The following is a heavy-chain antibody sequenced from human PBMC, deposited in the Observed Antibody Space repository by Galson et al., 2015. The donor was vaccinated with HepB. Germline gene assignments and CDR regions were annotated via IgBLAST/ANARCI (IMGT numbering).Heavy chain of an antibody. CDR2: ITSSSTTI. Sequence: SLRLSCAASGFTFSSYHMNWVRQAPGKGLEWISYITSSSTTIHYADSVKGRFTISRDNAKNSLYLQMNSLRDDDTAVYYCARVWQDYSGVDYWGQGTLVTVSS. CDR1: GFTFSSYH. D-gene: IGHD3-10*01. CDR3: ARVWQDYSGVDY. J-gene: IGHJ4*02. V-gene: IGHV3-48*02.